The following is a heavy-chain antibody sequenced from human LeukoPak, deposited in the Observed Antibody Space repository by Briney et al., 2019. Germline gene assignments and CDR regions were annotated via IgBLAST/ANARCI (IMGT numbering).Heavy chain of an antibody. CDR2: IYTTGSS. Sequence: SQTLSLTCTVSGGSVSSGRYYWSWIRQPAGKGLEWIGHIYTTGSSNYNPSLESRVIMSVDTPKNQFSLKLNSMTAADTAVYYCARVDCRSTSCTTNWFDPWGQGTLVTVSS. V-gene: IGHV4-61*09. CDR1: GGSVSSGRYY. D-gene: IGHD2-2*01. CDR3: ARVDCRSTSCTTNWFDP. J-gene: IGHJ5*02.